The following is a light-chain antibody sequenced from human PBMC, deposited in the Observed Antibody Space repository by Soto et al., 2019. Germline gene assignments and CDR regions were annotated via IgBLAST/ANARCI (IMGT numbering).Light chain of an antibody. V-gene: IGKV1-12*01. CDR1: QGISSW. Sequence: DIQMTQSPSSVSASVGDRVTITCRASQGISSWLGWYQQKPGKAPKLLIYAASTLQSGVPSRFSGSASGTEFTLTISSLQPEDFATYYCQQVSGYPLNFGGGTKVDIK. CDR2: AAS. J-gene: IGKJ4*01. CDR3: QQVSGYPLN.